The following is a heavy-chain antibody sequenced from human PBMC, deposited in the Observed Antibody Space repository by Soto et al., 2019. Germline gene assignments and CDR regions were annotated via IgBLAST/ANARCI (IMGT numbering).Heavy chain of an antibody. J-gene: IGHJ4*02. CDR1: GFTFGDYA. V-gene: IGHV3-49*04. CDR3: TRDERGYSGYDWPFDY. D-gene: IGHD5-12*01. Sequence: GGSLRLSCTASGFTFGDYAMSWVRQAPGKGLEWVGFIRSKAYGGTTEYAASVKGRFTISRDDSKSIAYLQMNSLKTEDTAVYYCTRDERGYSGYDWPFDYWGQGTLVTVSS. CDR2: IRSKAYGGTT.